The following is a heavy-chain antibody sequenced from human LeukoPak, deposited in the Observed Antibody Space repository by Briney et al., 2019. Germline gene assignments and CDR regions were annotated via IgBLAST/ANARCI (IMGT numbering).Heavy chain of an antibody. CDR2: IYPGDSDT. CDR3: ARREVGPTLPDY. V-gene: IGHV5-51*01. Sequence: GESLKISCKGSGYSFTNYWIGWVRQMPGKGLEWMGIIYPGDSDTRYSPSFQGQVTILVDKSISTAYPQWSSLKASDTAMYYCARREVGPTLPDYWGRGTLVTVSS. J-gene: IGHJ4*02. D-gene: IGHD1-26*01. CDR1: GYSFTNYW.